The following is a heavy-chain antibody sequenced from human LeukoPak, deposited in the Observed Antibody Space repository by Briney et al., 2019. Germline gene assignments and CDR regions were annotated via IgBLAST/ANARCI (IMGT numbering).Heavy chain of an antibody. J-gene: IGHJ6*03. CDR1: GGSISSSSYY. Sequence: SETLSLTCTVSGGSISSSSYYWGWIRQPPGKGLEWIGSIYYSGSTYYNPSLKSRVTISVDTSKNQFSLKLSSVTAADTAVYYCARATNRLINWNYYYYYYYMDVWGKGTTVTVSS. V-gene: IGHV4-39*01. D-gene: IGHD1-7*01. CDR3: ARATNRLINWNYYYYYYYMDV. CDR2: IYYSGST.